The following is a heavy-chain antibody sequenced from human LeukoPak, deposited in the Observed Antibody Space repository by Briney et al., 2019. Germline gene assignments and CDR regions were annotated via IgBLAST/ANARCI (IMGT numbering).Heavy chain of an antibody. Sequence: SETLSLTCAVYGGSFSGYYWSWIRQPPGKGLDWSGEINHSGSTNYNPSLKSRVTISVDTSKNQFSLKLSSVTAADTAVYYCARVKKGPRLVPFDYWGQGTLVTVSS. CDR3: ARVKKGPRLVPFDY. CDR1: GGSFSGYY. D-gene: IGHD3-22*01. CDR2: INHSGST. J-gene: IGHJ4*02. V-gene: IGHV4-34*01.